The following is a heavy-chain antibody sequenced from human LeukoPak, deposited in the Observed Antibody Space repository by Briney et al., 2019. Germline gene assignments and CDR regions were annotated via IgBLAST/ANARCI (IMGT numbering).Heavy chain of an antibody. Sequence: GGSLRLSCAAPGFTFSSFGIHWVCQAPGKGLEWVTFIRYDGNNINYADSVKGRFTISRDNSKNTVYLQMNSLRGEDTAVYYCARDGRRNCSTLNCYIFSNWGQGTLVTVSS. D-gene: IGHD2-2*01. J-gene: IGHJ4*02. CDR1: GFTFSSFG. V-gene: IGHV3-30*02. CDR3: ARDGRRNCSTLNCYIFSN. CDR2: IRYDGNNI.